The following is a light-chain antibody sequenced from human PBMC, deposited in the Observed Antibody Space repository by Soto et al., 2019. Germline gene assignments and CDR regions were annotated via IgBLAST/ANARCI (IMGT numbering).Light chain of an antibody. CDR3: GSWDSSLSAYV. Sequence: QSVLTQPPSVSAAPGQKVTISCSGSSSNIGGNSVSWYQQLPGTAPKLLIYDVNKRPSGIPDRFSGPKSGTSATLGITGFQTGDEADYYCGSWDSSLSAYVFGTGTKVTVL. CDR2: DVN. CDR1: SSNIGGNS. V-gene: IGLV1-51*01. J-gene: IGLJ1*01.